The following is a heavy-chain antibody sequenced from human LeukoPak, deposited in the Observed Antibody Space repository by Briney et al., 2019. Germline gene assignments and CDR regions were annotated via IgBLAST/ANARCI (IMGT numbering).Heavy chain of an antibody. J-gene: IGHJ6*02. CDR2: FDPEDGET. CDR3: ATKTTVQYYYYGMDV. V-gene: IGHV1-24*01. Sequence: ASVKVSCKVSGYTLTELSMHWVRQAPGKGLEWMGGFDPEDGETIYAQKFQGRVTMTEDTSTDTAYMELSSLRSEDTAVHYCATKTTVQYYYYGMDVWGQGTTVTVSS. CDR1: GYTLTELS. D-gene: IGHD4-17*01.